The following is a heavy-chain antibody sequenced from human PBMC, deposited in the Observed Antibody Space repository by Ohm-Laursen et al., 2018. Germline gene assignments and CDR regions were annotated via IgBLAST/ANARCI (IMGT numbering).Heavy chain of an antibody. CDR1: GFIFGDYS. D-gene: IGHD2-8*01. CDR3: ARGYCANGDCSHYYGMDV. J-gene: IGHJ6*02. Sequence: SLRLSCTASGFIFGDYSMTWIRQAPGKGLEWISYISSGSVTIHYADSVRGRFTISRDNAKDSLFLQMNSLRAEDTAIYYCARGYCANGDCSHYYGMDVWGRGTTVTVSS. V-gene: IGHV3-11*01. CDR2: ISSGSVTI.